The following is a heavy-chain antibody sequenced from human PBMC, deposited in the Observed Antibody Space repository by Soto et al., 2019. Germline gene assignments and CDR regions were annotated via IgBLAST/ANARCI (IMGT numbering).Heavy chain of an antibody. V-gene: IGHV3-7*05. J-gene: IGHJ4*02. Sequence: ESGGGLVQPGGSLRLSCAASGFTFSSYWMSWVRQAPGTGLEWVDNIKQDGSEKYYVDSVKGRFTISRDNAKNSLYLQMNSRSAEDTAVYYCARVLDYDFWSGSPSSAAFAYWGQGTLVTVSS. CDR2: IKQDGSEK. CDR3: ARVLDYDFWSGSPSSAAFAY. CDR1: GFTFSSYW. D-gene: IGHD3-3*01.